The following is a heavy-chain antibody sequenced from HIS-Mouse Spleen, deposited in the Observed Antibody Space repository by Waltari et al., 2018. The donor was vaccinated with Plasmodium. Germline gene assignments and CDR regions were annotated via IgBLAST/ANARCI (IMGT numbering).Heavy chain of an antibody. D-gene: IGHD6-13*01. J-gene: IGHJ1*01. CDR2: INPNSGGT. CDR3: ARVLGYKAAAGTFVEYFQH. CDR1: GYTFTGYS. Sequence: LVQSGASVKVSCKASGYTFTGYSMHWVRQAPAQGLEWMGWINPNSGGTNYAQKFQGRVTMTRDTSISTAYMELSRLRSDDTAVYYCARVLGYKAAAGTFVEYFQHWGQGTLVTVSS. V-gene: IGHV1-2*02.